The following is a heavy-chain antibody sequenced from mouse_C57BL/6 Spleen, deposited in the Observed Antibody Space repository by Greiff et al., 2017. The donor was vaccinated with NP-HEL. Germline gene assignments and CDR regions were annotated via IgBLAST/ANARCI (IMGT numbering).Heavy chain of an antibody. D-gene: IGHD4-1*01. V-gene: IGHV1-50*01. CDR3: ARRAKLGRFAY. Sequence: QVQLKQSGAELVKPGASVKLSCKASGYTFTSYWMQWVKQRPGQGLEWIGEIDPSDSYTNYNQKFKGKATLTVDTSSSTAYMQLSSLTSEDSAVYYCARRAKLGRFAYWGQGTLVTVSA. CDR2: IDPSDSYT. J-gene: IGHJ3*01. CDR1: GYTFTSYW.